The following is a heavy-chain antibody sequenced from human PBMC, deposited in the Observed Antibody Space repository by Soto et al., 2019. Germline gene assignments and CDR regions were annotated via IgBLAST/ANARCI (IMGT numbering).Heavy chain of an antibody. D-gene: IGHD2-15*01. CDR2: IIPILGTA. CDR1: GGIFSTYA. J-gene: IGHJ6*02. Sequence: QVQLVQSGAEVKTPGSSVKVSCKASGGIFSTYAISWVRQAPGQGLEWMGGIIPILGTANYAQNFQGRATITADESTSTAYMELSSLRSDDTAVFYCGRGGRYCSGGTCTYYYGMDVWGQGTTVTVSS. V-gene: IGHV1-69*01. CDR3: GRGGRYCSGGTCTYYYGMDV.